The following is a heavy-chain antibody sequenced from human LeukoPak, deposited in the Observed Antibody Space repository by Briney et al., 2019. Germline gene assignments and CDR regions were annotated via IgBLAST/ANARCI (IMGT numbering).Heavy chain of an antibody. V-gene: IGHV1-69*04. D-gene: IGHD6-13*01. CDR1: GGTFSSYA. J-gene: IGHJ5*02. Sequence: SVKVSCKASGGTFSSYAISWVRQAPGQGLEWMGRIIPILGIANYAQKFQGRVTITADKSTSTACMELSSLRSEDTAVYYCARDKGAAAGRLNWFDPWGQGTLVTVSS. CDR2: IIPILGIA. CDR3: ARDKGAAAGRLNWFDP.